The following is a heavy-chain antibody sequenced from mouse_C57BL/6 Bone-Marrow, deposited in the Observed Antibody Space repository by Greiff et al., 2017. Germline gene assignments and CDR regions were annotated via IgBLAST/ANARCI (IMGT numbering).Heavy chain of an antibody. CDR1: GFTFSDYY. CDR2: INYDGSST. Sequence: EVMLVESEGGLVQPGSSMKLSCTASGFTFSDYYMAWVRQAPEKGLEWVANINYDGSSTYYLDTLKSRFIISRDNAKNILYLQMSSLKSEDTATYYCARVSYYFDYWGQGTTLTVSS. V-gene: IGHV5-16*01. CDR3: ARVSYYFDY. J-gene: IGHJ2*01.